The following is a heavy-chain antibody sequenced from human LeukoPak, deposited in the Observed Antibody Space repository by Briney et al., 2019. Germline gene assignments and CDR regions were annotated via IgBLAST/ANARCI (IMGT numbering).Heavy chain of an antibody. J-gene: IGHJ4*02. V-gene: IGHV3-21*01. CDR3: ARDRSEPRLALSILWWYVRTEFDY. D-gene: IGHD2-21*01. CDR1: GFTFSSYS. CDR2: ISSSSSYI. Sequence: GGSLRLSCAASGFTFSSYSMNWVRQAPGKGLEWVSSISSSSSYIYYADSVKGRFTISRDNSKNTLYLQMNSLRAEDTAVYYCARDRSEPRLALSILWWYVRTEFDYWGQGTLVTVSS.